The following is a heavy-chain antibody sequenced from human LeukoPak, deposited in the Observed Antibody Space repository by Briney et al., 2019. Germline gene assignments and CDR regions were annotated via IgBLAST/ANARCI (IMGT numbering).Heavy chain of an antibody. J-gene: IGHJ4*02. CDR2: INHSGST. CDR3: ARGPTYQPIDY. CDR1: GGSFSGYY. V-gene: IGHV4-34*01. Sequence: NPSETLSLTCTVYGGSFSGYYWSWIRQPPGKGLEWIGEINHSGSTYYNPSLKSRVTISVDTSKNHFSLKLSSVTAADTAVYYCARGPTYQPIDYWGQGTLVTVSS. D-gene: IGHD2-2*01.